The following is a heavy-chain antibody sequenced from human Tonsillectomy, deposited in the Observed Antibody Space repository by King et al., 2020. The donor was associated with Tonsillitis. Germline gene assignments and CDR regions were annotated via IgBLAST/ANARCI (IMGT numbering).Heavy chain of an antibody. J-gene: IGHJ3*02. CDR1: GGSIGSGSYY. V-gene: IGHV4-61*02. D-gene: IGHD7-27*01. CDR2: MSTSGNT. CDR3: ARDRAWGTGDAFEI. Sequence: QLQESGPGLVKPSQILSLTCSVSGGSIGSGSYYWSWIRQPAGKGLEWIGRMSTSGNTNYNPSPKSRITMSLDTSKNHFTLKLSSVTATDTAVYYCARDRAWGTGDAFEIWGQGTMVTVSS.